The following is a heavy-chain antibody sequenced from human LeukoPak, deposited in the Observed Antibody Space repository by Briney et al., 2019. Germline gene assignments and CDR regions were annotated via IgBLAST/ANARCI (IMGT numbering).Heavy chain of an antibody. CDR2: IIPIFGTA. CDR3: ARVPTTNNWFDP. J-gene: IGHJ5*02. CDR1: GGTFSSYA. Sequence: SVKVSCKASGGTFSSYAISWVRQAPGQGLEWMGGIIPIFGTANYAQKFQGRVTITADESTSTAYMELSSLRSEDTAVYSCARVPTTNNWFDPWGQGTLVTVSS. D-gene: IGHD4-11*01. V-gene: IGHV1-69*13.